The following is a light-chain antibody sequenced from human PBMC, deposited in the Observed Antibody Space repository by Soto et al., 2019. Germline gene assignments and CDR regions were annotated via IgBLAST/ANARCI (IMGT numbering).Light chain of an antibody. V-gene: IGKV1D-12*01. J-gene: IGKJ3*01. CDR1: QGIYNW. CDR3: QQANTFPLN. Sequence: DIQMTQSPSSVSASVGDRVTITGRASQGIYNWLAWYQQKPGKAPKLLISAVSNLQSGVPSRFSGSGYGTDFTLPISSLQSLDFATYYCQQANTFPLNLGPGTQVDIK. CDR2: AVS.